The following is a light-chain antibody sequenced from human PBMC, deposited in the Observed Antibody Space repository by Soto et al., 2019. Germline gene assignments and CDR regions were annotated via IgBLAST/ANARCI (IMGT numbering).Light chain of an antibody. J-gene: IGLJ2*01. V-gene: IGLV2-14*01. CDR2: EVS. CDR1: SSDVGGYNF. Sequence: QSVLTQPASVSGSPGQSIAISCTGTSSDVGGYNFVSWYQQHPGKAPKLMIYEVSNRPSGVPNRFSGSKSGDTASLTISGLQAEDEADYYCSSYTSSRTLAFGGGTKLTVL. CDR3: SSYTSSRTLA.